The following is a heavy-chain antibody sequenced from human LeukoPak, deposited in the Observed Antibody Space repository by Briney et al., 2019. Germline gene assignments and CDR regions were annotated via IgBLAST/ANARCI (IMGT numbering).Heavy chain of an antibody. D-gene: IGHD6-13*01. Sequence: GRSLRLPCAASGFTFRSYAMHWVRQAPGKGLEGVAFIQYDGSTKYYADSLKGRFTISRDNSKKTLYLQMNSLRTEHTAVYYCARDSIRQQLYYFDYWGQGTLVTVSS. CDR3: ARDSIRQQLYYFDY. CDR2: IQYDGSTK. CDR1: GFTFRSYA. V-gene: IGHV3-30*04. J-gene: IGHJ4*02.